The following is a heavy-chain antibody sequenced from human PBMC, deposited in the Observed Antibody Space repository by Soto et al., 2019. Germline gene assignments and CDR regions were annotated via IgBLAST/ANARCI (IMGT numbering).Heavy chain of an antibody. CDR2: IYSGGST. D-gene: IGHD3-22*01. CDR1: GFTVSSNY. CDR3: ARVAYDSSGYYIDAFDI. J-gene: IGHJ3*02. V-gene: IGHV3-53*04. Sequence: GGSLRLSCAASGFTVSSNYMSWVRQAPGKGLEWVSVIYSGGSTYYADSVKGRFTISRHNSKNTLYLQMNSLRAEDTAVYYCARVAYDSSGYYIDAFDIWGQGTMVTVSS.